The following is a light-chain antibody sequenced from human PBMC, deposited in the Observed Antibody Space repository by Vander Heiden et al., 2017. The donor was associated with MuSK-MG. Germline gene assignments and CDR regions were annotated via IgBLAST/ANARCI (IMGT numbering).Light chain of an antibody. CDR2: DVS. J-gene: IGLJ2*01. CDR3: SSYTSSSTLNVV. V-gene: IGLV2-14*01. CDR1: SSDVGGYNY. Sequence: QSALTQPASVSGSPGQSITISCTGTSSDVGGYNYVSWYQQHPGKAPKLMSYDVSNRPSGVSNRFSGSKSGNTASLTISGLQAEDEADYYCSSYTSSSTLNVVFGGGTKLT.